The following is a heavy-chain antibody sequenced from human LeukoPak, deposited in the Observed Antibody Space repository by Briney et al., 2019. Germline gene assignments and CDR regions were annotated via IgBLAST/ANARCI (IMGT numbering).Heavy chain of an antibody. CDR3: ARAVSGRFDY. J-gene: IGHJ4*02. V-gene: IGHV4-34*01. CDR1: GGSFSGYY. Sequence: SETLSLTCAVYGGSFSGYYWSWIRQPPGKGLEWIGEINHSRSTNYNPSLKSRVTISVDTSKNQFSLRLSSVTAADTAIYYCARAVSGRFDYWGQGTLVTVSS. CDR2: INHSRST. D-gene: IGHD6-19*01.